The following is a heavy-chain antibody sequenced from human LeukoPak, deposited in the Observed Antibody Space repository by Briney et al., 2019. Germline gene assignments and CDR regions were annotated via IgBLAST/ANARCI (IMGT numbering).Heavy chain of an antibody. CDR2: IYNTGST. J-gene: IGHJ4*02. D-gene: IGHD5-24*01. CDR1: GGSITSKH. CDR3: AGQPRMASYFDS. V-gene: IGHV4-4*07. Sequence: SETLSLTCTVSGGSITSKHWSWIRQPAGKGLEWIGRIYNTGSTNYNPTLESRVTMSVDTSKNQLLPKLTSVTAADTAIFYCAGQPRMASYFDSWGQGALVTVSS.